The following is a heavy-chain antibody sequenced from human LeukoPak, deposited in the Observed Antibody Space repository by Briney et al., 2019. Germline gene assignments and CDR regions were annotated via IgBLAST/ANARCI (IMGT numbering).Heavy chain of an antibody. CDR2: IYTSGST. Sequence: PSETLSLTCTVSGGSISSYYWSWIRQPAGKGLEWIGRIYTSGSTNYNPSLKSRVTMSVDTSKNQFSLKLSSVTAADTAVYYCARDGTAMAHDAFDIWGQVTMVTVSS. V-gene: IGHV4-4*07. D-gene: IGHD5-18*01. CDR1: GGSISSYY. CDR3: ARDGTAMAHDAFDI. J-gene: IGHJ3*02.